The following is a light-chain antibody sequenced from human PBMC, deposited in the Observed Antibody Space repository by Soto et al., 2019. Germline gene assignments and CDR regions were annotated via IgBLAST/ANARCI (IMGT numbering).Light chain of an antibody. V-gene: IGLV2-23*01. CDR3: CSSAPSRTVV. CDR2: EGN. Sequence: QSVLTQPASVSGSPGQSITISCTGSSSAVGSYRLVSWYQCHPGKAPKLIIYEGNKRPSGVSNRFSGSEPGNTASLTISGLQAEDEADYYCCSSAPSRTVVFGTGTKVTVL. CDR1: SSAVGSYRL. J-gene: IGLJ1*01.